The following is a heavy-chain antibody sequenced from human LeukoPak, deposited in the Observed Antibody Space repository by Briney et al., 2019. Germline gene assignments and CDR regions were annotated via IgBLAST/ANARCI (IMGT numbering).Heavy chain of an antibody. CDR1: GFTFNNYA. J-gene: IGHJ4*02. V-gene: IGHV3-23*01. CDR2: ISAGAGYI. Sequence: GGSLRLSCAASGFTFNNYAMTWVRQAPGEGLEWVSAISAGAGYIYYADSVKGRFTSSRDNSKSTLYLQMSNLRAEDTAVYFCAKNRATGLAFYDYWGQGTQVTVSS. D-gene: IGHD5-24*01. CDR3: AKNRATGLAFYDY.